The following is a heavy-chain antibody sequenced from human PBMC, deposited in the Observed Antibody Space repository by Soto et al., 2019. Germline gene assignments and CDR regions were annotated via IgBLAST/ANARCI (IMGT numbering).Heavy chain of an antibody. CDR3: AKENGYSSSWFEFDY. D-gene: IGHD6-13*01. Sequence: EVQLLESGGGLVQPGGSLRLSCAASGFTFSSYAMSWVRQAPGKGLEWVSAISGSGGSTYYADSVKGRFTISRDNSKNTLYLQMNRLRAEAKAVYYCAKENGYSSSWFEFDYWGQGTLVNVSS. CDR2: ISGSGGST. J-gene: IGHJ4*02. V-gene: IGHV3-23*01. CDR1: GFTFSSYA.